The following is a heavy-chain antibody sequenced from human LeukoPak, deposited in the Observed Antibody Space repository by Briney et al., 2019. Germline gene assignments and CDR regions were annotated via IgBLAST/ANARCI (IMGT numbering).Heavy chain of an antibody. D-gene: IGHD5-18*01. J-gene: IGHJ6*03. V-gene: IGHV4-59*01. CDR2: IYYSGST. Sequence: SQTLSLTRTVSGGSISSYYWSWIRQPPGKGLEWIGDIYYSGSTNYNPSLKSRVTISVDTSKNQFSLKLTSVTAADTAVYYCARTTEGGYTYGYFYYYYMDVWGKGTTVTISS. CDR1: GGSISSYY. CDR3: ARTTEGGYTYGYFYYYYMDV.